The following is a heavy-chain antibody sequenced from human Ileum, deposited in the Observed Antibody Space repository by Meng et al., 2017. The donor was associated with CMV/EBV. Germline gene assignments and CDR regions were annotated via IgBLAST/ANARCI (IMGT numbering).Heavy chain of an antibody. CDR1: GDSVNSTNW. CDR3: TRGGPTTITTFYFDP. CDR2: IYHRGHT. D-gene: IGHD4-11*01. J-gene: IGHJ5*02. Sequence: GDSVNSTNWWNCVRQTPGKGLAWIGEIYHRGHTEYNPSLKSRVTITLTKAKNQFSLNLTSVTAADTAVYYCTRGGPTTITTFYFDPWGQGALVTVSS. V-gene: IGHV4-4*02.